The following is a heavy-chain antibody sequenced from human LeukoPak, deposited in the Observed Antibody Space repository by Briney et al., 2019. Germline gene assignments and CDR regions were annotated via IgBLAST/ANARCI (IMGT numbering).Heavy chain of an antibody. CDR2: ITRSGDNT. D-gene: IGHD4/OR15-4a*01. CDR3: VRGSSANYDT. Sequence: GGSLRVSCAASGFTFSSYAMCWVRQAPGKGLQWVSSITRSGDNTYYADSVKGRFTISRDNTKTTLHLQVNSLRAEDTAVYYCVRGSSANYDTWGQGTLVTVSP. CDR1: GFTFSSYA. V-gene: IGHV3-23*01. J-gene: IGHJ5*02.